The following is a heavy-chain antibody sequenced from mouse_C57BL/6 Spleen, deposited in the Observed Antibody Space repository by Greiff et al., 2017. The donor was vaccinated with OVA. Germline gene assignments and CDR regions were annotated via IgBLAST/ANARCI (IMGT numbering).Heavy chain of an antibody. D-gene: IGHD2-2*01. Sequence: VKLVESGAELVKPGASVKLSCKASGYTFTEYTIHWVKQRSGQGLEWIGWFYPGSGSIKYNEKFKDKATLTADKSSSTVYMELSRLTSEDSAVYFCARHNGFYYAMDYWGQGTSVTVSS. CDR1: GYTFTEYT. J-gene: IGHJ4*01. V-gene: IGHV1-62-2*01. CDR3: ARHNGFYYAMDY. CDR2: FYPGSGSI.